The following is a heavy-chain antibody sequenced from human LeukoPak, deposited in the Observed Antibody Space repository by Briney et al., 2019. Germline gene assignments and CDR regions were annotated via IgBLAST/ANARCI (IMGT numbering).Heavy chain of an antibody. D-gene: IGHD3-3*01. CDR2: TYYRSKWYN. J-gene: IGHJ6*03. V-gene: IGHV6-1*01. CDR1: GDSVSSNSAA. Sequence: SQTLSLTCAISGDSVSSNSAAWNWIRQSPSRGLEWLGRTYYRSKWYNDYAVSVKSRITINPDTSKNQFSLQLNSVTPEDTAVYYCAGGYYDFWSGYYRERYYYYMDVWGKGTTVTVSS. CDR3: AGGYYDFWSGYYRERYYYYMDV.